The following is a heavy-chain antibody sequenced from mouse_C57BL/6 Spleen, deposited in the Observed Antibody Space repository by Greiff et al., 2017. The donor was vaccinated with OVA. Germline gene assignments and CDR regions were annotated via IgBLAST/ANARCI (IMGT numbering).Heavy chain of an antibody. CDR3: ARELYSNYGGYFDY. D-gene: IGHD2-5*01. J-gene: IGHJ2*01. CDR1: GYTFTSYD. CDR2: IYPRDGST. Sequence: VHLVESGPELVKPGASVKLSCKASGYTFTSYDINWVKQRPGQGLEWIGWIYPRDGSTKYNEKFKGKATLTVDSSSSTAYMELHSLTSEDSAVYFCARELYSNYGGYFDYWGQGTTRTVSA. V-gene: IGHV1-85*01.